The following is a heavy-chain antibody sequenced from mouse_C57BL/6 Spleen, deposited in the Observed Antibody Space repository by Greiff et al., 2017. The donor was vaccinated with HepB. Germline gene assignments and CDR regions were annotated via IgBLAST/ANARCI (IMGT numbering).Heavy chain of an antibody. Sequence: QVHVKQPGAELVKPGASVKLSCKASGYTFTSYWMQWVKQRPGQGLEWIGEIDPSDSYTNYNQKFKGKATLTVETSSSTAYMQLSSLTSEDSAVYYCARSTVYAMDYWGQGTSVTVSS. J-gene: IGHJ4*01. D-gene: IGHD1-1*01. CDR3: ARSTVYAMDY. V-gene: IGHV1-50*01. CDR1: GYTFTSYW. CDR2: IDPSDSYT.